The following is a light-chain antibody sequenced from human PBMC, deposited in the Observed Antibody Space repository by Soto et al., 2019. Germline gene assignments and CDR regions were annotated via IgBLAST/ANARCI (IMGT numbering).Light chain of an antibody. CDR3: QQRNSWPLT. J-gene: IGKJ4*01. CDR2: DAS. V-gene: IGKV3-11*01. Sequence: EIVLIQSPATLSLSPGERATLSCRASQSISNDLAWYQQKPGQAPRVLIYDASNRATGVPARFSGSGSGTDFTLTISSPEPEDFAVYYCQQRNSWPLTFGGGTKVEIK. CDR1: QSISND.